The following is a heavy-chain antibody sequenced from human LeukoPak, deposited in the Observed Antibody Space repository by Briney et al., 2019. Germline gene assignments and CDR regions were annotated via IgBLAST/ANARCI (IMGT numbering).Heavy chain of an antibody. Sequence: GESLKISCKGSGYSFTSYWIGWVRQMPGKGLEWMGIIYPGDSDTRYSPSFQGQVTISADKSISTAYLRWSSLKASDTAMYYCARLGVDIVVVPAALEGYFDYWGQGTLVTVSS. CDR2: IYPGDSDT. V-gene: IGHV5-51*01. CDR1: GYSFTSYW. J-gene: IGHJ4*02. CDR3: ARLGVDIVVVPAALEGYFDY. D-gene: IGHD2-2*01.